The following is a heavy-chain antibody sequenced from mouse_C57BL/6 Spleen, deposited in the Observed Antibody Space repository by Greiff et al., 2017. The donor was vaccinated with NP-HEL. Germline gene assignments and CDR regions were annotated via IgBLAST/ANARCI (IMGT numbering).Heavy chain of an antibody. CDR1: GFNIKNTY. J-gene: IGHJ3*01. CDR3: ARDYYGSSPPFAY. Sequence: EVKLVESVAELVRPGASVKLSCTASGFNIKNTYMHWVKQRPEQGLEWIGRIDPANGNTKYAPKFQGKATITADTSSNTAYLQLSSLTSEDTAIYYCARDYYGSSPPFAYWGQGTLVTVSA. V-gene: IGHV14-3*01. D-gene: IGHD1-1*01. CDR2: IDPANGNT.